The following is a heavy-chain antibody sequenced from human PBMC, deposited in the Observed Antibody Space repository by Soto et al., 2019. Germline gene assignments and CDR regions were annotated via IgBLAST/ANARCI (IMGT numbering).Heavy chain of an antibody. Sequence: QVQLVQSGAEVKKPGSSVKVSCKASGGTFSSYTISWVRQAPGQGLEWMGRIIPILGIANYAQKFQGRVTITADKSTSTAYMELSSLRSEDTAVYYCARGADYDFWSGPNGAFDPWGQGTLVTVSS. CDR1: GGTFSSYT. V-gene: IGHV1-69*02. CDR3: ARGADYDFWSGPNGAFDP. D-gene: IGHD3-3*01. CDR2: IIPILGIA. J-gene: IGHJ5*02.